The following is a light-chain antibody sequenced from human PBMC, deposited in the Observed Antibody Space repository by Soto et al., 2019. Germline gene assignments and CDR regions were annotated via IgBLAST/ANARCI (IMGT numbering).Light chain of an antibody. CDR2: AAS. V-gene: IGKV1-9*01. J-gene: IGKJ5*01. CDR1: QGISHY. CDR3: QQFNSYPRNT. Sequence: DIQLTQSPSFLSASVGDRVTITCRASQGISHYLAWFQKKPGKAPNLLIYAASTFHTGVPSRCSGSGSGTEFTLTFSGLQPDDFATYYCQQFNSYPRNTVGPGTRLEIE.